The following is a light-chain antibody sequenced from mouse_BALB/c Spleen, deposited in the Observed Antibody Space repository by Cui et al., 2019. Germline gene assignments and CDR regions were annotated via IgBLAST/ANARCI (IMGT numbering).Light chain of an antibody. CDR1: SSVSD. V-gene: IGKV4-68*01. CDR3: QQWSSNPLT. Sequence: QIVLTPSPSLMSASPEEEVTRTCSASSSVSDMYWYQQKPGSSPKPWIYLTSNLASGVPARFSGSGSGTSYSLTISSMEAEDAANYYCQQWSSNPLTFGAGTKLELK. J-gene: IGKJ5*01. CDR2: LTS.